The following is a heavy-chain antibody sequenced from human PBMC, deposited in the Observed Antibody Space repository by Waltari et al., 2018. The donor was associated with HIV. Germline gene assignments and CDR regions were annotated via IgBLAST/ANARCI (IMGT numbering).Heavy chain of an antibody. CDR1: GFSVSSYW. CDR2: INIDGSRI. J-gene: IGHJ4*02. CDR3: SRDTFGEYDY. Sequence: EVQLVQSGGGLITRWGSLRLYCAASGFSVSSYWMHWVRQPPGKGLVWVSRINIDGSRIDYADSVRGRFTISRDSAKNTLSLQMNSLTEEDTAVYYCSRDTFGEYDYWGQGTLVTVSS. V-gene: IGHV3-74*01. D-gene: IGHD3-10*01.